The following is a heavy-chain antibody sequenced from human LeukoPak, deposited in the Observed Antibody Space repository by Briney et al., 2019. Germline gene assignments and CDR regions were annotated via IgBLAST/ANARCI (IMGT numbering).Heavy chain of an antibody. CDR1: GFTFSNYW. CDR3: ARDMKSGESSEIDY. D-gene: IGHD3-10*01. V-gene: IGHV3-74*03. Sequence: GGSLRLSCAASGFTFSNYWVHWVRQAPGKGLVWVSRINRDGSTTKYAYSVKGRFTVSRDNAKNTLNLQMNSLRAEDTAEYYCARDMKSGESSEIDYWGQGTLVTVSA. CDR2: INRDGSTT. J-gene: IGHJ4*02.